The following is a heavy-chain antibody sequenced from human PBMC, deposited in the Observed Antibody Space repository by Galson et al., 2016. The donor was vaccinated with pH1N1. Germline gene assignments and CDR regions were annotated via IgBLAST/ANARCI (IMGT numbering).Heavy chain of an antibody. V-gene: IGHV3-74*01. CDR2: INSDGSTT. J-gene: IGHJ4*02. CDR1: GFTFSKHW. CDR3: ARGNMGLDY. D-gene: IGHD2/OR15-2a*01. Sequence: SLRLSCAASGFTFSKHWMHWVRQVPGKGLVWVSHINSDGSTTNYAGSVKGRFTISRDNAKNTQSLQMNSLGVEDTAVYYCARGNMGLDYWGQGILVTVSS.